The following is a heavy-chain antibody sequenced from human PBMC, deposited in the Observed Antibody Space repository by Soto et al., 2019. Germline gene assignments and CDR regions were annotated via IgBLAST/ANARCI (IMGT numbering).Heavy chain of an antibody. D-gene: IGHD3-3*01. V-gene: IGHV1-18*01. J-gene: IGHJ5*02. CDR2: ISAYNGNT. Sequence: QVQLVQSGAEVKKPGASVKVSCKASGYTFTSYGISWVRQAPGQGLEWMGWISAYNGNTNYAQKLQGRFTMTTDTSTSTAYMELRSLRSDDTAVYYCARVVGGRVTIPTLGWFDPWGQGTLVTVSS. CDR3: ARVVGGRVTIPTLGWFDP. CDR1: GYTFTSYG.